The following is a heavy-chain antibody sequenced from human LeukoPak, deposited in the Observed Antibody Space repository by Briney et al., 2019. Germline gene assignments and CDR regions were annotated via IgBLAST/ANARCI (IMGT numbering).Heavy chain of an antibody. CDR1: GYTFTSYY. J-gene: IGHJ5*02. CDR2: INPSGGSA. CDR3: ARDGRVHYDFWSGYYRDEVWFDP. V-gene: IGHV1-46*03. Sequence: ASVKVSCKASGYTFTSYYMHWVRQAPGQGLVLMGIINPSGGSASYAQKFQGRVTMTRDTSTSTVYMELSSLGSEDTAVYYCARDGRVHYDFWSGYYRDEVWFDPWGQGTLVTVSS. D-gene: IGHD3-3*01.